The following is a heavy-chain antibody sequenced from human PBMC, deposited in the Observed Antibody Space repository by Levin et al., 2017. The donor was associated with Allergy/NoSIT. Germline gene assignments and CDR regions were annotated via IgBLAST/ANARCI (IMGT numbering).Heavy chain of an antibody. CDR1: GYTFTSYD. V-gene: IGHV1-69*04. CDR2: IIPILGIA. D-gene: IGHD6-13*01. J-gene: IGHJ2*01. CDR3: ARDRIAAAGTTGRPEPIVEVGGAGPYWYFDL. Sequence: KISCKASGYTFTSYDINWVRQATGQGLEWMGRIIPILGIANYAQKFQGRVTITADKSTSTAYMELSSLRSEDTAVYYCARDRIAAAGTTGRPEPIVEVGGAGPYWYFDLWGRGTLVTVSS.